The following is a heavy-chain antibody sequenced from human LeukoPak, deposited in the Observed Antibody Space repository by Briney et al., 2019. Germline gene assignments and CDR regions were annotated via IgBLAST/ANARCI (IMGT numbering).Heavy chain of an antibody. CDR3: ARVDYYGSSVFDY. V-gene: IGHV4-59*01. Sequence: SEALSLTCTVSGGSISSYYWSWIRQSPGKGLEWIGYIYYSGSTNYNPSLKSRVTISVDTSKNQCSLILNSVTAADTAVYYCARVDYYGSSVFDYWGQGTLVTVSS. D-gene: IGHD3-22*01. CDR1: GGSISSYY. J-gene: IGHJ4*02. CDR2: IYYSGST.